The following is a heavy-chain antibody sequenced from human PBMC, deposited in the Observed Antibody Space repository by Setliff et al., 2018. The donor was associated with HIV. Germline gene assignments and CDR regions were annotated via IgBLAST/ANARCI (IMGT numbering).Heavy chain of an antibody. V-gene: IGHV1-46*01. D-gene: IGHD4-4*01. CDR3: ARTSSALTTRGEYYFDY. CDR2: VNPSDGST. J-gene: IGHJ4*02. CDR1: GYTFTNYF. Sequence: GASVTVSCKASGYTFTNYFIHWVRQAPGQGLEWMEIVNPSDGSTSNSQKFQGRVTMTRDTSTSTVYMEVNSLRSEDTAVYFCARTSSALTTRGEYYFDYWGQGTLVTVSS.